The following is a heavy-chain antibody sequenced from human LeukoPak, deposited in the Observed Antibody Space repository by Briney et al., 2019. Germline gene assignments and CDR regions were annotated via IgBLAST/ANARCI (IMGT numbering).Heavy chain of an antibody. CDR3: ARAAYGALDY. V-gene: IGHV3-53*01. CDR2: IYSGGST. Sequence: SGGSLRLSCAASGFTVSSSYMSWVRQAPGKGLEWVSVIYSGGSTYYADSVKGRFTISRDNSKNTLYLQMNSLRAEDTAVYFCARAAYGALDYWGQGTLVTVSS. J-gene: IGHJ4*02. CDR1: GFTVSSSY. D-gene: IGHD2-21*01.